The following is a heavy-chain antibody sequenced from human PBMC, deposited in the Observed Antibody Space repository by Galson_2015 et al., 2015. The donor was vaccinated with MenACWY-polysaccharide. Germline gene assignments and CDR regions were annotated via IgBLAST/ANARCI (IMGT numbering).Heavy chain of an antibody. CDR2: MNPNRGST. D-gene: IGHD6-19*01. V-gene: IGHV1-8*01. Sequence: SVKVSCKASGYTFTSYDINWVRQATGQRLEWMGWMNPNRGSTGYAQKFQGRVTMTRNTSISTAYMELSSLTSEDTAVYYCARGRRDTAVAAPAAVLLDYWGQGILVTVSS. CDR1: GYTFTSYD. CDR3: ARGRRDTAVAAPAAVLLDY. J-gene: IGHJ4*02.